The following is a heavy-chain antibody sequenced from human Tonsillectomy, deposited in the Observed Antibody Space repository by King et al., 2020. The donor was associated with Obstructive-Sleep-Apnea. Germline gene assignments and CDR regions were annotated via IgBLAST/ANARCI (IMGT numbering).Heavy chain of an antibody. CDR2: ISYDGKNE. J-gene: IGHJ4*02. CDR3: AGEVHGGFDY. Sequence: VQLVESGGGVVQPGRSLRLSCAASGFTFSSFAMHWVRQAPGKGLEWVGIISYDGKNEFNADSVKGRFTIFRDNSRNTLYLQMNSLRHEDTAVYYCAGEVHGGFDYWGQGTQVTVSS. D-gene: IGHD3-10*01. CDR1: GFTFSSFA. V-gene: IGHV3-30*04.